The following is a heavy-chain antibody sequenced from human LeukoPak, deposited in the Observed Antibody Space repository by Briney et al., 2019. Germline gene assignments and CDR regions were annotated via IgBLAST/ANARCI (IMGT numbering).Heavy chain of an antibody. Sequence: SETLSLTCTVSGGSISSSSYYWGWIRQPPGKGLEWIGSIYYSGSTYYNPSLKSRVTISVDTSKNQFSLKLSSVTAADTAVYYCARRRSSGYYWGDAFDIWGQGTMVTVSS. CDR1: GGSISSSSYY. D-gene: IGHD3-22*01. CDR2: IYYSGST. V-gene: IGHV4-39*01. J-gene: IGHJ3*02. CDR3: ARRRSSGYYWGDAFDI.